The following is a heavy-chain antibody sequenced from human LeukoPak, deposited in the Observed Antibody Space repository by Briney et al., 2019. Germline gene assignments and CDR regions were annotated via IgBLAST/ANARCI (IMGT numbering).Heavy chain of an antibody. Sequence: PGGSLRLSCAASGFSFSSYVMHWVRQAPGKGLEWVAFIRYEGSNKYYADSVKGRFTISRDNSKNTLYLQMNSLRAEDTAVYYCTTTLPHVVDVTTSVGGNWGQGTLVTVSS. CDR3: TTTLPHVVDVTTSVGGN. J-gene: IGHJ4*02. V-gene: IGHV3-30*02. D-gene: IGHD2-21*02. CDR2: IRYEGSNK. CDR1: GFSFSSYV.